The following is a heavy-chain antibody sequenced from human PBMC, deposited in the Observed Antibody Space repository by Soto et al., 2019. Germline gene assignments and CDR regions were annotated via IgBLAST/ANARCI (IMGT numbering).Heavy chain of an antibody. CDR1: GFTFSSYA. V-gene: IGHV3-23*01. D-gene: IGHD2-2*02. Sequence: GGSLRLSCAASGFTFSSYAMSWVRQAPGKGLEWVSAISGSGGSTYYADSVKGRFTISRDNSKNTLYLQMNSLRAEDTAVYYCAKGGDCSSTSCYNYYYYYYMDVWGKGTTVTVSS. CDR2: ISGSGGST. J-gene: IGHJ6*03. CDR3: AKGGDCSSTSCYNYYYYYYMDV.